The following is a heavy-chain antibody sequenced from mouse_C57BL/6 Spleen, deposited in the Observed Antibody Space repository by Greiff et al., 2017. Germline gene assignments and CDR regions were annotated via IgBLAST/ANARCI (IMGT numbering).Heavy chain of an antibody. J-gene: IGHJ2*01. CDR3: ARSELGLDY. Sequence: VQLQQSGPELVKPGASVKISCKASGYTFTDYYMNWVKQSHGKSLEWIGDINPNNGGTSYNQKFKGKATLPVDKSSSTAYMELRSLTSEDSAVYYCARSELGLDYWGQGTTLTVSS. CDR1: GYTFTDYY. CDR2: INPNNGGT. V-gene: IGHV1-26*01.